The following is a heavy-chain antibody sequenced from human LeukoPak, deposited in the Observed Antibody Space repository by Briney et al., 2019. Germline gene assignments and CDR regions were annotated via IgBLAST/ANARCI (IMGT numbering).Heavy chain of an antibody. J-gene: IGHJ4*02. Sequence: ASVKVSCKASGYTFTGYYMHWVRQAPGQGFEWMGWINPNSGSTNFAQKFQGRVTMTKDTSINTVYMELSSLGSDDTAVYYCARESRDTAWSLDLWGQGTLVTVSS. D-gene: IGHD1-1*01. V-gene: IGHV1-2*02. CDR2: INPNSGST. CDR3: ARESRDTAWSLDL. CDR1: GYTFTGYY.